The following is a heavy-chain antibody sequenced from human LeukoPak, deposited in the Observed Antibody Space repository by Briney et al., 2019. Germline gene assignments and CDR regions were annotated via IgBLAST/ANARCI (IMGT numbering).Heavy chain of an antibody. Sequence: SETLSLTCTVSGASISSTNNFWGWIRQTRGNGLEWIATIYYSVSTYYNPSLTSRLSISVDPSKNQFSLNLSSVTAADTAVYYCAPPPYYYEANGYSVAWGQGTLVTVSS. J-gene: IGHJ5*02. CDR1: GASISSTNNF. V-gene: IGHV4-39*07. D-gene: IGHD3-22*01. CDR2: IYYSVST. CDR3: APPPYYYEANGYSVA.